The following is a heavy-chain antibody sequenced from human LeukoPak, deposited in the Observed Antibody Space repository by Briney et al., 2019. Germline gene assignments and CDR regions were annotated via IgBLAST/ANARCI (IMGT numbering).Heavy chain of an antibody. CDR2: INPNSGGT. D-gene: IGHD3-16*01. V-gene: IGHV1-2*02. J-gene: IGHJ5*02. Sequence: GASVKVSCKASGYTFTAYYMHWVRQAPGQGLEWMGWINPNSGGTNYEQKFQGRVTMTRDTSVSTVYMELSRLTSDDTAVYYCARDRQGGSGWFDPWGQGSLVTVSS. CDR3: ARDRQGGSGWFDP. CDR1: GYTFTAYY.